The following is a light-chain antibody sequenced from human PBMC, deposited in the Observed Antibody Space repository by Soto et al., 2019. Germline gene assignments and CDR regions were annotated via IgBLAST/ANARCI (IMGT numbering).Light chain of an antibody. CDR1: QSVYSN. J-gene: IGKJ4*01. CDR2: HAS. V-gene: IGKV3-15*01. Sequence: EIVMTQSPATLSVSPGERATLSCRASQSVYSNLAWYQQKPGQAPRLLIYHASTRATGIPARFSGGGSGTEFTITISSLQSEDFVVYYCQQYTKWPLTFGGGTKVEIK. CDR3: QQYTKWPLT.